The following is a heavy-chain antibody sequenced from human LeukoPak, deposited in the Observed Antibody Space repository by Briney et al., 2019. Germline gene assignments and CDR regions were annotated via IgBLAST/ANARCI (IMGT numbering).Heavy chain of an antibody. CDR3: AKVSAAAGTRYYYYYMDV. V-gene: IGHV3-30*18. Sequence: WSLRLSCAASGFTFSCYVLRWGRPAPGKGLGWVAVISYDGSNKYYADSVKGRFTISRDKSKNTLYLQMNSLRAEDTAVYYCAKVSAAAGTRYYYYYMDVWGKGTTVTVSS. CDR2: ISYDGSNK. J-gene: IGHJ6*03. CDR1: GFTFSCYV. D-gene: IGHD6-13*01.